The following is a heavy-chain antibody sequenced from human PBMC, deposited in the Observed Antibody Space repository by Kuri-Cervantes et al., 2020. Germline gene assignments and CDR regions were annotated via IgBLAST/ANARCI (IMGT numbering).Heavy chain of an antibody. CDR1: GFTFSSYG. CDR3: ASEGYYGSGIKGEFDY. Sequence: GESLKISCAASGFTFSSYGMHWVRQAPGKGLEWVAVIWYDGSNKYYADSVKGRFTISRDNAKNSLYLQMNSLRAEDTAVYYCASEGYYGSGIKGEFDYWGQGTLVTVSS. V-gene: IGHV3-33*01. CDR2: IWYDGSNK. J-gene: IGHJ4*02. D-gene: IGHD3-10*01.